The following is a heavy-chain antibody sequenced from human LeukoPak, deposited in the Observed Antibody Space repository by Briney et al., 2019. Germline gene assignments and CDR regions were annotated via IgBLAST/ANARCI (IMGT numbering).Heavy chain of an antibody. CDR2: INPNSGGT. V-gene: IGHV1-2*06. Sequence: ASVKVSCKASGYTFTGYYMHWVRQAPGQGLEWMGRINPNSGGTNYAQKFQGRVTMTRDTSTSTAYMELRSLRSDDTAVYYCARVPITIFGVVTEERFDYWGQGTLVTVSS. D-gene: IGHD3-3*01. CDR1: GYTFTGYY. J-gene: IGHJ4*02. CDR3: ARVPITIFGVVTEERFDY.